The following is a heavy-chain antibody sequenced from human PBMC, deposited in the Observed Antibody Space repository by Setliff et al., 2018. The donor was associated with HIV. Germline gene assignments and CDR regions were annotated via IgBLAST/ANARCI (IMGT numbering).Heavy chain of an antibody. D-gene: IGHD3-3*01. Sequence: LSLTCAVSGYSISTAYYWGWIRQPPGKGLEWIGSVYHSGTTYYNPSLKSRVTISIDTSKNQFSLKMSSVTAADTAMYYCARPLLRFLEWPPSWFDPWGQGTLVTVSS. CDR1: GYSISTAYY. CDR2: VYHSGTT. V-gene: IGHV4-38-2*01. CDR3: ARPLLRFLEWPPSWFDP. J-gene: IGHJ5*02.